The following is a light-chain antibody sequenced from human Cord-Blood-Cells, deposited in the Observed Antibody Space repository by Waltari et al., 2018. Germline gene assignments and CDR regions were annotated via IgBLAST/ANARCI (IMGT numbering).Light chain of an antibody. Sequence: QSALTQPASVSGSHGQPITISCTGTSSDVGSYNLVSWYQQHPGKAPKLMIYAGSKLPSGVSNRFSGSKSGNTASLTISGLQAEDEADYYCCSYAGSSTSVFGGGTKLTVL. CDR1: SSDVGSYNL. V-gene: IGLV2-23*01. CDR2: AGS. J-gene: IGLJ3*02. CDR3: CSYAGSSTSV.